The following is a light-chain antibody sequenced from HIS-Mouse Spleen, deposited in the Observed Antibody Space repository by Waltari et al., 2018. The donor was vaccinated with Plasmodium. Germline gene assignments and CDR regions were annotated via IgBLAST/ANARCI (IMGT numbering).Light chain of an antibody. CDR1: ALPKQY. V-gene: IGLV3-25*03. CDR2: KDS. CDR3: QSADSSGTWV. Sequence: RITCSGDALPKQYAYWYQQKPGQAPVLVIYKDSERPSGIPERFSGSSSGTTVTLTISGVQAEDEADYYCQSADSSGTWVFGGGTKLTVL. J-gene: IGLJ3*02.